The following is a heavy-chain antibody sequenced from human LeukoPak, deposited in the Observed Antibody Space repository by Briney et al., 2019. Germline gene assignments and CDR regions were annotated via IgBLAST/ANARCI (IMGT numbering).Heavy chain of an antibody. V-gene: IGHV4-59*08. CDR3: ARTHPLYGDYSRAIDY. J-gene: IGHJ4*02. Sequence: SETLSLTCTVSGGSISSYYWNWIRQPPGKGLEWIGYIYYSGSTNYNPSLKSRVTISVDTSKNQFSLKLSSVTAADTAVYYCARTHPLYGDYSRAIDYWGQGTLVTVSS. CDR2: IYYSGST. CDR1: GGSISSYY. D-gene: IGHD4-17*01.